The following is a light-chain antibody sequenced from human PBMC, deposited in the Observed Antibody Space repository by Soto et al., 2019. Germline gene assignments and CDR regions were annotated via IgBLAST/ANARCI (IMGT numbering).Light chain of an antibody. CDR1: QSLLHSDGFNY. CDR2: SGS. Sequence: DIVMTQSPLSLPVTPGEPASISCRSSQSLLHSDGFNYLNWYLQKPGQSPQLLIYSGSNRASGVPDRFSGSGSGTDFTLKISRVEAEDIGVYCCMQALQTPITFGQGTRLEIK. CDR3: MQALQTPIT. V-gene: IGKV2-28*01. J-gene: IGKJ5*01.